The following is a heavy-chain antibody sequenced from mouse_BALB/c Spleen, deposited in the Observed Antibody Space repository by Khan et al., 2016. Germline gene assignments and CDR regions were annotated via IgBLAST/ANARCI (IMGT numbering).Heavy chain of an antibody. CDR3: AREDYGNYGDYFDY. CDR2: FSSGGST. D-gene: IGHD2-1*01. J-gene: IGHJ2*01. V-gene: IGHV5-6-5*01. Sequence: EVELVESGGGLVKPGGSLKLSCAASGFTFSSYAMSWVRQTPEKRLEWVASFSSGGSTYYPDSVKGRFTISRDNARNILNLQMSSLRSEDTAMYYCAREDYGNYGDYFDYWGQGTTLTVSS. CDR1: GFTFSSYA.